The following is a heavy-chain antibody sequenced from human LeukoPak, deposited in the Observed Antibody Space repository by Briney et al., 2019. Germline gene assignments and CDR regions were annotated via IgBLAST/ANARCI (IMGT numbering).Heavy chain of an antibody. J-gene: IGHJ4*02. D-gene: IGHD3-10*01. CDR2: IYYSGST. CDR3: ARQGVIWFGEFYY. CDR1: GGSISSSSYY. Sequence: SETLSLTCTVSGGSISSSSYYWGWIRQPPGKGLEWIGSIYYSGSTYYNPSLKSRVTISVDTSKNQFSLKLSSVTAADTAVYYCARQGVIWFGEFYYWGQGTLDTVSS. V-gene: IGHV4-39*01.